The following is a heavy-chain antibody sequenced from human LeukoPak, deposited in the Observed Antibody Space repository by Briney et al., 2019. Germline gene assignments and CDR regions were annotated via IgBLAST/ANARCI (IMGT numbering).Heavy chain of an antibody. J-gene: IGHJ4*02. CDR1: GYSFTSYW. D-gene: IGHD3-22*01. Sequence: GESLKISCTGSGYSFTSYWIGWVRQMPGKGLEWMGIIYPGDSDTRYSPSFQGQVTISADKSISTAYLQWSSLKASDTAMYYCARQLTPYYYDSSGYSLWGQGTLVTVSS. V-gene: IGHV5-51*01. CDR2: IYPGDSDT. CDR3: ARQLTPYYYDSSGYSL.